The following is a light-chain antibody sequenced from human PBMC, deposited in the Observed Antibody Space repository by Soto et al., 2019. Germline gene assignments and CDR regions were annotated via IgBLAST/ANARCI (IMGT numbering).Light chain of an antibody. V-gene: IGKV3-20*01. Sequence: EIVLTQSPGTLSLSPGERATLSCRASQSVSSSYLAWYQQKPGQAPRRLIYGASSRATGIPDRFSGSGSGTDFTLNISRLEPEDFSVDYCQQYGSSPRTFGQGTKVEIK. J-gene: IGKJ1*01. CDR2: GAS. CDR3: QQYGSSPRT. CDR1: QSVSSSY.